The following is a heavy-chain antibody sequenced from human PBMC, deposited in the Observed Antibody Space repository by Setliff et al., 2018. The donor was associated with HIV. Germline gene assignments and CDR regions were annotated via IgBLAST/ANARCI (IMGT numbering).Heavy chain of an antibody. D-gene: IGHD3-16*02. CDR1: GGSISSTNYF. Sequence: SETLSLTCTVSGGSISSTNYFWGWIRQPPGKGLEWIGTIYYHGSTYYNPSLKSRLTISVDTSTNHFSLKLSSVAAADTAVYYCARLVGYYRSDNANYYYMDVWGKGTTVTVSS. V-gene: IGHV4-39*02. CDR3: ARLVGYYRSDNANYYYMDV. CDR2: IYYHGST. J-gene: IGHJ6*03.